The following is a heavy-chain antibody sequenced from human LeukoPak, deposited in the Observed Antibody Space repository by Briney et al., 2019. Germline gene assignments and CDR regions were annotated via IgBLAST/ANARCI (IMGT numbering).Heavy chain of an antibody. CDR2: IKLDGSEK. V-gene: IGHV3-7*03. D-gene: IGHD3-16*01. J-gene: IGHJ6*02. Sequence: GGSLRLSCVASGSTFGKYWMSWVRQAPGKGLEWVANIKLDGSEKNYVDSVKGRFTISRDNTKNSLYLQMNSLRAEDTAVFYCARGGGLDVWGQGATVTVSS. CDR1: GSTFGKYW. CDR3: ARGGGLDV.